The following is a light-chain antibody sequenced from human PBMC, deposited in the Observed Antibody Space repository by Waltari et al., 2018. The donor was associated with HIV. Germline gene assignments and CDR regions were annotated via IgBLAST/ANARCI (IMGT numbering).Light chain of an antibody. V-gene: IGLV1-47*01. J-gene: IGLJ3*02. CDR2: RNY. CDR1: TSTVALHW. Sequence: QPVVTHPPSANGATGPTVARDCPASTSTVALHWGDWYQQLPGTAPKLLTYRNYQRPSGVPDRFSSSKSGASASLIISGLRSEDEADYFCGVWDSTLKQWLFGGRTKLTVL. CDR3: GVWDSTLKQWL.